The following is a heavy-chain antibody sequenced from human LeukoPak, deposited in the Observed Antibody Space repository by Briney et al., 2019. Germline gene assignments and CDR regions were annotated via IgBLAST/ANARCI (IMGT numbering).Heavy chain of an antibody. J-gene: IGHJ5*02. Sequence: ARSLRLSCAASGFTSTTYWITWVRQAPGKGLHWVANINHDGTDKNYADSVKGRFTISRDNAQRSVFLQTNSLRAEDTGLYYCAREDWGPRFDPRGQGTLVTVSS. V-gene: IGHV3-7*05. D-gene: IGHD7-27*01. CDR1: GFTSTTYW. CDR2: INHDGTDK. CDR3: AREDWGPRFDP.